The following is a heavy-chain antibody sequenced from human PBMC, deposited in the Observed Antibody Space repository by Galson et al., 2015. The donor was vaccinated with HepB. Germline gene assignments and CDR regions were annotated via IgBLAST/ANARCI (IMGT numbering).Heavy chain of an antibody. V-gene: IGHV1-8*01. CDR1: GYTFTSYD. D-gene: IGHD3-3*01. J-gene: IGHJ3*02. Sequence: SVKVSCKASGYTFTSYDINWVRQATGQGLEWMGWMNPNSGNTGYAQKFQGRVTMTRNTSISTAYMELSSLRSEDTAVYYRVRGRRTYYDFWSGYYNDAFDIWGQGTMVTVSS. CDR3: VRGRRTYYDFWSGYYNDAFDI. CDR2: MNPNSGNT.